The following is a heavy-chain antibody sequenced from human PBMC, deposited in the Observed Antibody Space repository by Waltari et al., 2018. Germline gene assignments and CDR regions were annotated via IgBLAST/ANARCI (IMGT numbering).Heavy chain of an antibody. J-gene: IGHJ4*02. D-gene: IGHD5-18*01. CDR3: AREGRGYSYGIDY. Sequence: EVQLVESGGGLVQPGGSLRLSCAASGFTFSSYSMNWVRQAPGKGLEWASNIRSRSSTIYYADAVKGRFTISRDNAKNSLYLQMNSLRAEDTAVYYCAREGRGYSYGIDYWGQGTLVTVSS. V-gene: IGHV3-48*01. CDR2: IRSRSSTI. CDR1: GFTFSSYS.